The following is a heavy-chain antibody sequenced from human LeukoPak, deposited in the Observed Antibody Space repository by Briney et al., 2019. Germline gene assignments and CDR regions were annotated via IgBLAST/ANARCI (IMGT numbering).Heavy chain of an antibody. CDR1: GYTFTGYY. J-gene: IGHJ3*02. D-gene: IGHD1-26*01. V-gene: IGHV1-2*02. CDR2: INPNSGGT. CDR3: ARDIVGATSSRSGAFDI. Sequence: ASVKVSCKASGYTFTGYYMHWVRQAPGQGLEWMGWINPNSGGTNYAQKFQGRVTMTRDTSISTAYMELSRLRSDDTAVYYCARDIVGATSSRSGAFDIWGQGTMVTVSS.